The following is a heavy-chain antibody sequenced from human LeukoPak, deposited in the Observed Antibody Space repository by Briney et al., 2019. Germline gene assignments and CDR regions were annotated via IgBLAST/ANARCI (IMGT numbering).Heavy chain of an antibody. CDR3: AKNGGYCSSTSCDSTTYFDY. CDR2: ISYDGSNK. CDR1: GFTFSSYG. V-gene: IGHV3-30*18. D-gene: IGHD2-2*01. J-gene: IGHJ4*02. Sequence: GRSLRLSCAASGFTFSSYGMHWVRQAPGKGLEWVAVISYDGSNKYYADSVKGRFTISRDNSKNTLYLQMNSLRAEDTAVYYCAKNGGYCSSTSCDSTTYFDYWGQGTLVTVSS.